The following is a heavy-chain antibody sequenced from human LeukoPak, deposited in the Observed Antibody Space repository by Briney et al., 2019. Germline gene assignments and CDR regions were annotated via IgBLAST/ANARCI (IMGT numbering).Heavy chain of an antibody. CDR1: GFTFPTYW. CDR2: IRQDGTAN. D-gene: IGHD6-19*01. J-gene: IGHJ3*02. V-gene: IGHV3-7*01. CDR3: ARDPWLHACDI. Sequence: GGSLRLSCVASGFTFPTYWMIWVRQAPGKGLEWVANIRQDGTANSYVDSVKGRFTISRDNANNSLYLQMNSLRAEDTAVYYCARDPWLHACDIWGQGTMVTVSS.